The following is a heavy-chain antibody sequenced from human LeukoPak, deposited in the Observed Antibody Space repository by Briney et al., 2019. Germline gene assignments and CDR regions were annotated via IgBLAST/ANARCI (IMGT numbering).Heavy chain of an antibody. V-gene: IGHV1-3*01. CDR2: INAGNGNT. Sequence: GSVKVSCKASGYTFTSYAMHWVRQAPGQRLEWMGWINAGNGNTKYSQNFQGRVTITRDTSASTAYMELSSLRSEDTAVYYGARGIYYYGSGSYYNVPFDYWGQGTLVTVSS. CDR3: ARGIYYYGSGSYYNVPFDY. D-gene: IGHD3-10*01. CDR1: GYTFTSYA. J-gene: IGHJ4*02.